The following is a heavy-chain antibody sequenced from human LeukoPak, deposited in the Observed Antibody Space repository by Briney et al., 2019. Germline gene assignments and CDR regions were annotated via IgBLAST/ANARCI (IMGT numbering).Heavy chain of an antibody. J-gene: IGHJ4*02. V-gene: IGHV4-4*02. Sequence: SETLSLTCAVSGGSISSSNWWSWVRQPPGKGLEWIGEIYHSGSTNYNPSLKSRVTISIDTSRNQFSLELSSVTAADTAVYYCARGFGGATTSFDYWGQGTLVTVSS. CDR3: ARGFGGATTSFDY. CDR1: GGSISSSNW. D-gene: IGHD1-26*01. CDR2: IYHSGST.